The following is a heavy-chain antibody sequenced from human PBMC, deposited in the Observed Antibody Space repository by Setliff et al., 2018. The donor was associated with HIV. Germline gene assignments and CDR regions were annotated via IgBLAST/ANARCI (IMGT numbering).Heavy chain of an antibody. CDR1: GFTFSSSW. CDR3: AKDGPAVDTAKDY. J-gene: IGHJ4*02. Sequence: GGSLRLSCAASGFTFSSSWMSWVRQAPGKGLEWVAIIWYDGSNEYYADSVKGRFTISRDNSKNTLYLQMNSLRAEDTAVYYCAKDGPAVDTAKDYWGQGTLVTVSS. CDR2: IWYDGSNE. D-gene: IGHD5-18*01. V-gene: IGHV3-33*06.